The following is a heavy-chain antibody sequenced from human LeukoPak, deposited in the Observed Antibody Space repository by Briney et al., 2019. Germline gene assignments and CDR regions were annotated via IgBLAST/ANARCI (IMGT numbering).Heavy chain of an antibody. CDR1: GFTFSSYS. CDR2: IKNKTDDGTT. V-gene: IGHV3-15*07. D-gene: IGHD3/OR15-3a*01. Sequence: GGSLRLSCAASGFTFSSYSMNWVRQAPGKGLEWVGRIKNKTDDGTTDYAAPVKGRFTISRDDSKNTLYLQMNSLKIEDTAVYFCTTDWTGTWPFEHWGQGTLVTVSS. CDR3: TTDWTGTWPFEH. J-gene: IGHJ4*02.